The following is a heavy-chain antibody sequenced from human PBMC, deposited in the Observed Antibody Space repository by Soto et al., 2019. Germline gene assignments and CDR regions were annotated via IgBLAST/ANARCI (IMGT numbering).Heavy chain of an antibody. CDR1: GYSFTSHW. V-gene: IGHV5-10-1*01. J-gene: IGHJ5*02. Sequence: PGESLKISCKGSGYSFTSHWISWVRQMPGKGLEWMGRVDPSDSYSNYNPSFQGHVTISADKSISTAYLQWSSLKASDTAMYYCARGYYDSGHGYDLWGQGTQVTVSS. CDR3: ARGYYDSGHGYDL. D-gene: IGHD3-10*01. CDR2: VDPSDSYS.